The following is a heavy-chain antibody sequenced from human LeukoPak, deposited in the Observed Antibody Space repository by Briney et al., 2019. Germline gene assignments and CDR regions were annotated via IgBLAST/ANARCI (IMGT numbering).Heavy chain of an antibody. V-gene: IGHV4-4*07. Sequence: PSETLSLTCTVSGGSISSYYWSWIRQPAGKGLEWIGRIYTSGSTNYNPSLKSRVTISVDTSKNQFSLKLSSVTAADTAVYYCARGVSVTIFYYYYYGMDVWGQGTTVTVSS. D-gene: IGHD3-3*01. J-gene: IGHJ6*02. CDR3: ARGVSVTIFYYYYYGMDV. CDR2: IYTSGST. CDR1: GGSISSYY.